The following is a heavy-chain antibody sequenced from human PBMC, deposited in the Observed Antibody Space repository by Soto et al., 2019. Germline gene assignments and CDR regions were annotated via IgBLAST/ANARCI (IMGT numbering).Heavy chain of an antibody. CDR3: ARGREGGRAFDM. CDR1: GFTVSYNY. CDR2: IYSGGST. V-gene: IGHV3-66*01. Sequence: GGSLRLSCVASGFTVSYNYINWVRQAPGKGLEWVSVIYSGGSTDYADSVKGRFTISRDNSKNILYLQMNSLRAEDTGVYYCARGREGGRAFDMWGQGTMVTVSS. J-gene: IGHJ3*02. D-gene: IGHD1-26*01.